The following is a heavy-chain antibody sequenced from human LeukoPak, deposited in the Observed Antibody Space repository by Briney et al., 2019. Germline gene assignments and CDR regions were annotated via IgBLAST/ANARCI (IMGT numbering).Heavy chain of an antibody. Sequence: SETLSLTCAVSGYSISSGYYWGWIRQPPGNGLEWIGSIYHSGSTYYNPSLKSRVTISVDTSKNQFSLKLSSVTAADTVVYYCARLWELLLIDYCRTGTLVTVSS. CDR3: ARLWELLLIDY. V-gene: IGHV4-38-2*01. D-gene: IGHD1-26*01. CDR1: GYSISSGYY. CDR2: IYHSGST. J-gene: IGHJ4*02.